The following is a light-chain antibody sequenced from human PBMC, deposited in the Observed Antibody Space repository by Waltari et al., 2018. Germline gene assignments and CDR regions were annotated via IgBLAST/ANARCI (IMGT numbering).Light chain of an antibody. J-gene: IGLJ2*01. V-gene: IGLV2-14*03. CDR2: DVS. CDR3: SSYISSDTLEL. Sequence: HSALTQPASVSGSPGQSITISCTGTSSDVAGYNYVSWYQQHPGKAPKLMIFDVSYRPSGISNRFSGSKSGNTASLTISGLQAEDEADYYCSSYISSDTLELFGGGTSLTVL. CDR1: SSDVAGYNY.